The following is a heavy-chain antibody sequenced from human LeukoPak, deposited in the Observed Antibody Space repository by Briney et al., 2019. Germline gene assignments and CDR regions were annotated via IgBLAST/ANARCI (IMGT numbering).Heavy chain of an antibody. D-gene: IGHD2-2*01. CDR1: GFTFSSYG. J-gene: IGHJ4*02. CDR2: ISNDGSSK. CDR3: AKDRDFVVVPDAINY. V-gene: IGHV3-30*18. Sequence: GGSLRLSCAASGFTFSSYGMHWVRQAPGKGLEWVAVISNDGSSKYYVGSVKGRFTISRDNSKNTLYLQMNSLRAEDTAVYYCAKDRDFVVVPDAINYWGQGTLVTVSS.